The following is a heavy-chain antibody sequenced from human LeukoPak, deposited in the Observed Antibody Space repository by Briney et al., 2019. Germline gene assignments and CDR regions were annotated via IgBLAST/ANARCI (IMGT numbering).Heavy chain of an antibody. CDR1: GGSISSYY. D-gene: IGHD3-9*01. V-gene: IGHV4-59*12. CDR3: ATYFVRSPFDY. Sequence: ETLSLTCTVSGGSISSYYWSWIRQPPGKGLEWIGYIYYSGSTNYNPSLKSRVTISVDTSKNQFSLKLSSVTAADTAVYYCATYFVRSPFDYWGQGTLVTVSS. CDR2: IYYSGST. J-gene: IGHJ4*02.